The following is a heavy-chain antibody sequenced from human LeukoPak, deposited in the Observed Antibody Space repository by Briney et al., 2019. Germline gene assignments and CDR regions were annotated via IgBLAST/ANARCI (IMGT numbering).Heavy chain of an antibody. CDR1: GGSFSGYY. V-gene: IGHV4-34*01. CDR3: ARGMIVVPAAIPTPPLYYYYYMDV. J-gene: IGHJ6*03. CDR2: INHSGST. D-gene: IGHD2-2*01. Sequence: SETLSLTCAVCGGSFSGYYWSWIRQPPGKGLEWIGEINHSGSTNYNPSLKSRVTISVDTSKNQFSLKLSSVTAADTAVYYCARGMIVVPAAIPTPPLYYYYYMDVWDKGTTVTVSS.